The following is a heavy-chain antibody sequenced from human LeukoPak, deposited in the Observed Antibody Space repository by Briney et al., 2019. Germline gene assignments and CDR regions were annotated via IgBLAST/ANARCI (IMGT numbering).Heavy chain of an antibody. J-gene: IGHJ5*02. CDR2: ITGSGST. Sequence: SETLSLNCSVSGDSINIYYWFWVRQPAGKGLEWIGRITGSGSTNYNPSLKSRVTMSVDTSKNQFSLRLTSVAAADSAVYYCARGAYDVLTGTHYNWCDPWGQGTLVIVSS. CDR3: ARGAYDVLTGTHYNWCDP. D-gene: IGHD3-9*01. V-gene: IGHV4-4*07. CDR1: GDSINIYY.